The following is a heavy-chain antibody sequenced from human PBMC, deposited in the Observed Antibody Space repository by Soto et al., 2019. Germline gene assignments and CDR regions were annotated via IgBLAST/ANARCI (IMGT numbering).Heavy chain of an antibody. D-gene: IGHD3-16*01. Sequence: SETLSLTCTVSGGSISSGSYYWGWSRQPPGKGLEWIGSIYYSGSTYYNPSLKSRVTISVDTSKNQFSLKLSSVTAADTAVYYCATNYDYVWGSSVWFDPWGQGTLVTVSS. CDR1: GGSISSGSYY. V-gene: IGHV4-39*01. CDR3: ATNYDYVWGSSVWFDP. CDR2: IYYSGST. J-gene: IGHJ5*02.